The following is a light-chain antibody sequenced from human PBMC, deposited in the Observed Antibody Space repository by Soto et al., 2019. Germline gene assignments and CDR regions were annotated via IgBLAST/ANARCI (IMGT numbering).Light chain of an antibody. V-gene: IGKV1-39*01. CDR1: QSIRSS. Sequence: DIQMTQSPSSLSASVGDRVTITCRTSQSIRSSLNWYQQKPGKAPNLLIYAASRLQSGVPSRFSGSGSGTDFTLTISSLQPADFATYYCQQLNSYPFTFGGGTKVEIK. CDR3: QQLNSYPFT. J-gene: IGKJ4*01. CDR2: AAS.